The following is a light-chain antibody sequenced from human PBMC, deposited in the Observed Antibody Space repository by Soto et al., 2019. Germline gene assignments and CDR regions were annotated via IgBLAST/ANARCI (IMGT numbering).Light chain of an antibody. Sequence: DIVLTQSPGTLSCSPGERATLSFMAIQTVINNQLAWYQQTPGQAPRLLIYAASSRATGIPDRFSGSGSGTDFTLTISRLEPEDFAVYYCQQYGSSPPITFGQGTRLEIK. CDR1: QTVINNQ. J-gene: IGKJ5*01. CDR3: QQYGSSPPIT. V-gene: IGKV3-20*01. CDR2: AAS.